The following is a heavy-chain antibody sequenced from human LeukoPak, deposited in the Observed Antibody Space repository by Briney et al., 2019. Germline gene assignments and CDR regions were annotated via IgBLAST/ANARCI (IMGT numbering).Heavy chain of an antibody. J-gene: IGHJ4*02. CDR1: GFTFNSHW. V-gene: IGHV3-23*01. CDR2: ISGSGGNI. Sequence: GGSLRLSCAASGFTFNSHWMSWVRQAPGKGLEWVSTISGSGGNIYYADSVKGRFTISRDNSKNTVYLQMNSLRAEDTAVYYCAKEGGYGDYSSRVDPASRFDSWGQGTLVTVSS. D-gene: IGHD4-17*01. CDR3: AKEGGYGDYSSRVDPASRFDS.